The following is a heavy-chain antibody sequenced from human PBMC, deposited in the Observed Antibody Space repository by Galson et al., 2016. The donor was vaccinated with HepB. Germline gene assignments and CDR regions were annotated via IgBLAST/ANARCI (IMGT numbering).Heavy chain of an antibody. D-gene: IGHD3-22*01. V-gene: IGHV1-2*02. CDR1: GYTFTGYY. Sequence: SVKVSCKASGYTFTGYYLHWVRQAPGQGLEWMGWINPNSGGTHYAQKFQGRVIMTRDTSISTVYMELRRLRSDDTAVYFCARVGGYYLYHFDYLGQGNLVTVSS. J-gene: IGHJ4*02. CDR3: ARVGGYYLYHFDY. CDR2: INPNSGGT.